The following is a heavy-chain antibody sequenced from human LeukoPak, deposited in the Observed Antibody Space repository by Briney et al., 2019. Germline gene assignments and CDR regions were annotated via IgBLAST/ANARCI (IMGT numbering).Heavy chain of an antibody. CDR3: ARDYGDHGEYFDY. D-gene: IGHD4-17*01. V-gene: IGHV3-43*02. J-gene: IGHJ4*02. Sequence: GGSLRLSCAASGFTFDDYGMHWVRQTPGKGLEWVSLISGDGSSTYYADSVKGRFTISRDNAKNSVYLQMNSLSDEDTAVYRCARDYGDHGEYFDYWGQGTLVTVSS. CDR1: GFTFDDYG. CDR2: ISGDGSST.